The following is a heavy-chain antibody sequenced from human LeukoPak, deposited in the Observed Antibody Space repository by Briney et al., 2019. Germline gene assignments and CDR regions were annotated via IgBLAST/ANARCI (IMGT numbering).Heavy chain of an antibody. Sequence: GGSLRLSCAASGFTFSSYAMHWVRQAPGKGLEWVAVISYDGSNKYYADSVKGRFTISRDNSKNTLYLQMNSLRAEDTAVYYCARGEGASYYDFWSGYYSAFDIWGQGTMVTVSS. CDR3: ARGEGASYYDFWSGYYSAFDI. J-gene: IGHJ3*02. V-gene: IGHV3-30-3*01. CDR1: GFTFSSYA. CDR2: ISYDGSNK. D-gene: IGHD3-3*01.